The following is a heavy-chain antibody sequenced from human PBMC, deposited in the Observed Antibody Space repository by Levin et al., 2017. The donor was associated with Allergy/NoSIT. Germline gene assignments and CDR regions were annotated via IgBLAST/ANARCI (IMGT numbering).Heavy chain of an antibody. CDR3: ARDEWELLPYNWFDP. V-gene: IGHV3-11*01. D-gene: IGHD1-26*01. J-gene: IGHJ5*02. Sequence: GESLKISCAASGFTFSDYYMSWIRQAPGKGLEWVSYISSSGSTIYYADSVKGRFTISRDNAKNSLYLQMNSLRAEDTAVYYCARDEWELLPYNWFDPWGQGTLVTVPS. CDR1: GFTFSDYY. CDR2: ISSSGSTI.